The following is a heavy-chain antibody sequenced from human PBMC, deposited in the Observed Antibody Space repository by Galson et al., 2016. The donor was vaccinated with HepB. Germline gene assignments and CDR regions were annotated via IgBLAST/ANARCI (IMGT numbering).Heavy chain of an antibody. CDR3: ARGIAVEPSANWFDP. D-gene: IGHD2-2*01. J-gene: IGHJ5*02. CDR1: GYTFTSYA. Sequence: SVKVSCKASGYTFTSYAIQWVRQAPGQRPEWLGWINAGNGDTQYSQRLQGRITITNDTPASTAYMELSSLTSEDTAMYYCARGIAVEPSANWFDPWGQGSLVTVSS. CDR2: INAGNGDT. V-gene: IGHV1-3*01.